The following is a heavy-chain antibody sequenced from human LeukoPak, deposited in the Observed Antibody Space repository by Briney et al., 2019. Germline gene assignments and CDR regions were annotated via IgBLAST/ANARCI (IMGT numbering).Heavy chain of an antibody. CDR1: CGSISSYY. Sequence: PSETLSLTCTVSCGSISSYYWSWIRQPPGKGLEWIGYIYYSGSTNYNPSLKSRVTISVDTSKNQFSLKLSSVTAADTAVYYCARHYYGSGSPDYWGQGTLVTVSS. CDR2: IYYSGST. CDR3: ARHYYGSGSPDY. J-gene: IGHJ4*02. D-gene: IGHD3-10*01. V-gene: IGHV4-59*08.